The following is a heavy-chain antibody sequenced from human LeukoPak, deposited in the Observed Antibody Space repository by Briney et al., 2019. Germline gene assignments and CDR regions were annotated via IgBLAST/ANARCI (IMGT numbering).Heavy chain of an antibody. D-gene: IGHD5-18*01. Sequence: SETLSLTCTVSGYSISTGYYWDWIRQPPGKGRDWIGEINHSGSTNYNQSLKSRVTISVDKSKNQFSLKLSSVTAADTAVYYCAVRGYSYGNYYYYMDVWGKGTTVTVSS. J-gene: IGHJ6*03. CDR2: INHSGST. V-gene: IGHV4-38-2*02. CDR3: AVRGYSYGNYYYYMDV. CDR1: GYSISTGYY.